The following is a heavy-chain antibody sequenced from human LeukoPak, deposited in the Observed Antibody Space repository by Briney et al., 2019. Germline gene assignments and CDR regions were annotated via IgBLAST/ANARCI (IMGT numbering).Heavy chain of an antibody. V-gene: IGHV3-74*01. Sequence: PGRSLRLSCAASGFTFSSYCMHWARHVPGKGLFWVSRLNMDESGRDYADSVKGRFTISRDNAKNTLFLQMTSLRVDDTGVYYCTRVARPGYSVGSGGQWAFPDSWGQGTLVVVS. CDR3: TRVARPGYSVGSGGQWAFPDS. CDR1: GFTFSSYC. CDR2: LNMDESGR. D-gene: IGHD3-10*01. J-gene: IGHJ1*01.